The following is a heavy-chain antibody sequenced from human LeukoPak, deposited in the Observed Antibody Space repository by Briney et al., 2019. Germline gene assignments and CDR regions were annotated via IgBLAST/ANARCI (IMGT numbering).Heavy chain of an antibody. J-gene: IGHJ4*02. CDR1: GGSISSYY. D-gene: IGHD6-13*01. Sequence: SETLSLTCTVSGGSISSYYWSWIRQPPGEGLEWIGYIYYTGSTNYNPSLKSRVTISVDTSKNQFSLKLSSVTAADTAVYYCARRGSSWYYFDYWGQGTLVTVSS. V-gene: IGHV4-59*01. CDR2: IYYTGST. CDR3: ARRGSSWYYFDY.